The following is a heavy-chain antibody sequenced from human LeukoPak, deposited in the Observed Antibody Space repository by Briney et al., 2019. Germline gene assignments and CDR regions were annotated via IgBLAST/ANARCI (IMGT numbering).Heavy chain of an antibody. CDR1: GFTFINAW. CDR3: TTDNDYGDYGLDY. J-gene: IGHJ4*02. Sequence: PGGSLRLSCAASGFTFINAWMSWVRQAPGKGLEWVGRIKRKSDGGTIDYAAPVNGRFTISRDDSQNTLFLQMNSLKIEDTAVYYCTTDNDYGDYGLDYWGQGTPVTVSS. D-gene: IGHD4-17*01. V-gene: IGHV3-15*01. CDR2: IKRKSDGGTI.